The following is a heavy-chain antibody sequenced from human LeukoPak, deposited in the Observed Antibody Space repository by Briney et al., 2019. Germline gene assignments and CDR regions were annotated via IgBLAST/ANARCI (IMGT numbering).Heavy chain of an antibody. CDR2: IPSSGSPI. Sequence: GGSLRLSCAASGFTFSGDWMHWVRQAPGKGPEWVSYIPSSGSPIYYADSVKGRFTISRDNAKNSLYLQMNSLRAEDTALYYCTRAVSGKSLDFWGQGTLVTVSS. D-gene: IGHD6-19*01. CDR3: TRAVSGKSLDF. V-gene: IGHV3-48*04. CDR1: GFTFSGDW. J-gene: IGHJ4*02.